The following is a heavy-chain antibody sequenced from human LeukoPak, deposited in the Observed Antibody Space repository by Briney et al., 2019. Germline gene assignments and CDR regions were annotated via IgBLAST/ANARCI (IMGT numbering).Heavy chain of an antibody. J-gene: IGHJ3*02. CDR2: IYYSGST. Sequence: GSLRLSCAASGFTFSSYAMSWVRQAPGKGLEWIGYIYYSGSTNYNPSLKSRVTISVDTSKNQFSLKLSSVTAADTAVYYCARVRRYSLLWAFDIWGQGTMVTVSS. CDR1: GFTFSSYA. D-gene: IGHD3-9*01. CDR3: ARVRRYSLLWAFDI. V-gene: IGHV4-59*08.